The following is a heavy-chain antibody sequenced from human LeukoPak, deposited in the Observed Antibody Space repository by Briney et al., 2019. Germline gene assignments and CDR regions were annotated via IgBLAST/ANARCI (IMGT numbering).Heavy chain of an antibody. CDR3: ARGRLGGSGSYYNVLDY. J-gene: IGHJ4*02. V-gene: IGHV4-59*01. D-gene: IGHD3-10*01. Sequence: PSETLSLTCTVSGGSISSYYWSWIRQPPGKGLEWIGYISYSGSTNYNPSLKSRATISVDTSRNQFSLKLSSVTAADTAVYYCARGRLGGSGSYYNVLDYWGQGTLVTVSS. CDR2: ISYSGST. CDR1: GGSISSYY.